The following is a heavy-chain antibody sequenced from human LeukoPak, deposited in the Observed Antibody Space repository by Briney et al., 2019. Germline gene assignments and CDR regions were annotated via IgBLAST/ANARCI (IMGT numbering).Heavy chain of an antibody. CDR2: ISGSGGST. Sequence: PGGSLRLSCAASGFTFSSYAMRWVRQAPGKGLEWVSAISGSGGSTYYADSVKGRFTISRDNSKHTLYLQMDSLRTEDTAVYYCAKQWPLWCVELLGLDYWGQGTLVTGSS. CDR1: GFTFSSYA. CDR3: AKQWPLWCVELLGLDY. J-gene: IGHJ4*02. V-gene: IGHV3-23*01. D-gene: IGHD3-10*01.